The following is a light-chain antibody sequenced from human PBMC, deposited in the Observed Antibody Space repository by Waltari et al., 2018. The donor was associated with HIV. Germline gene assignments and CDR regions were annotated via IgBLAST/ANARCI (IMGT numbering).Light chain of an antibody. J-gene: IGLJ2*01. V-gene: IGLV1-40*01. Sequence: QSVLTQPPSVSGAPGQRLTFSCTGSRSNIWAGYDVPRYQQLPGTAPKLLIYGNNNRPSGVPDRFSGSKSGTSASLAITGLQAEDEADYYCQSYDSTLSGFVVFGGGTKLTVL. CDR2: GNN. CDR1: RSNIWAGYD. CDR3: QSYDSTLSGFVV.